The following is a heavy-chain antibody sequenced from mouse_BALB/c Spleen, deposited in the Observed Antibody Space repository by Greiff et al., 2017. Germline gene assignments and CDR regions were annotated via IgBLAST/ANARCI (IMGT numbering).Heavy chain of an antibody. J-gene: IGHJ1*01. CDR1: GFTFSSFG. D-gene: IGHD2-4*01. V-gene: IGHV5-17*02. CDR3: ARSPHYDSYWYFDV. CDR2: ISSGSSTI. Sequence: EVQVVESGGGLVQPGGSRKLSCAASGFTFSSFGMHWVRQAPEKGLEWVAYISSGSSTIYYADTVKGRFTISRDNPKNTLFLQMTSLRSEDTAMYYCARSPHYDSYWYFDVWGAGTTVTVSS.